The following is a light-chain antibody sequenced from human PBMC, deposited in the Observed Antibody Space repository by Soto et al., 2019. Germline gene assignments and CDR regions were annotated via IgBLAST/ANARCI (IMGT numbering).Light chain of an antibody. CDR2: GAS. Sequence: EIVLAQSPVTLSLSPGERATLSCRASQSFNSIYLAWYQQKPGQAPRLLIYGASSRATGTPDRFSGSGSGTDFTLTISRLEPEDFAVYYCHQYDSWTFGQGTKV. J-gene: IGKJ1*01. V-gene: IGKV3-20*01. CDR3: HQYDSWT. CDR1: QSFNSIY.